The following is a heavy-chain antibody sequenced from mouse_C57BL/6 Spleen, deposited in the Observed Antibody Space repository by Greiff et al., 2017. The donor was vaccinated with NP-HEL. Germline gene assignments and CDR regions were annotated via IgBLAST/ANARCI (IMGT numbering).Heavy chain of an antibody. CDR3: ARRGCYGNSLDY. D-gene: IGHD1-1*01. CDR1: GYTFTEYC. CDR2: FYPGSGST. Sequence: QVQLQQSGAELVKPGASVKLSCKASGYTFTEYCIHWVKQRSGQGLEWIGWFYPGSGSTKYEEKVKDKGTLTADKSSSTGYMGLSIWTSEEAAVYFCARRGCYGNSLDYWGQGTTLTVSS. J-gene: IGHJ2*01. V-gene: IGHV1-62-2*01.